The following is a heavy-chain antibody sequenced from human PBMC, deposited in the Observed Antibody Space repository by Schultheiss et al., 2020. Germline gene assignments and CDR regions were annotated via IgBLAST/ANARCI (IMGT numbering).Heavy chain of an antibody. D-gene: IGHD6-19*01. CDR3: ARRIAVAGSVADWYFDL. CDR1: GGSISSGGYY. Sequence: GSLRLSCTVSGGSISSGGYYWGWIRQPPGKGLEWIGSIYYSGSTYYNPSLKSRVTISVDTSKNQFSLKLSSVTAADTAVYYCARRIAVAGSVADWYFDLWGRGTLVTVSS. J-gene: IGHJ2*01. CDR2: IYYSGST. V-gene: IGHV4-39*01.